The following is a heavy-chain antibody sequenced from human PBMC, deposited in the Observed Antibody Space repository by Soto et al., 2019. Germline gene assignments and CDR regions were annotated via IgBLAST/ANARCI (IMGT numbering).Heavy chain of an antibody. J-gene: IGHJ6*03. CDR2: IYYSGST. CDR3: ARLRSPYCSGGSCYSAYYYYMDV. Sequence: PSETLSLTCIVSGDSISSSSYYWVWIRQPPGKGLEWIGSIYYSGSTNYNPSLKSRVTISVDTSKNQFSLKLSSVTAADTAVYYCARLRSPYCSGGSCYSAYYYYMDVWGKGTTVTVSS. V-gene: IGHV4-39*07. D-gene: IGHD2-15*01. CDR1: GDSISSSSYY.